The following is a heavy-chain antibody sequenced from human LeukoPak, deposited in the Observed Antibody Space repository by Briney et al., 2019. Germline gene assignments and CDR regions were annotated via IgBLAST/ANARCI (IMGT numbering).Heavy chain of an antibody. Sequence: GGSLRLSCAASGFTFSSYAMSWVRQAPGKGLDWVSLISDSVGGTYYADSVKGRFAISRDNSKNTLYLQMNSLRAEDTAVYYCAKGGSSGWYHLDFWGQGTLVTVSS. CDR1: GFTFSSYA. CDR2: ISDSVGGT. CDR3: AKGGSSGWYHLDF. V-gene: IGHV3-23*01. J-gene: IGHJ4*02. D-gene: IGHD6-19*01.